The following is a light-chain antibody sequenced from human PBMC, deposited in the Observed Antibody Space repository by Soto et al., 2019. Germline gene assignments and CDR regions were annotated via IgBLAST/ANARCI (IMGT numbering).Light chain of an antibody. CDR3: QQRSNWPPVIT. CDR2: DAS. J-gene: IGKJ5*01. Sequence: EIVLTQSPATLSLSPGERATLSCRASQTFSRHLGWYQQKPGQAPRLLNYDASKRATGIPARFSGRGSGTDFTLTISSLEPEDFAVYYCQQRSNWPPVITFGQGTRLEIK. V-gene: IGKV3-11*01. CDR1: QTFSRH.